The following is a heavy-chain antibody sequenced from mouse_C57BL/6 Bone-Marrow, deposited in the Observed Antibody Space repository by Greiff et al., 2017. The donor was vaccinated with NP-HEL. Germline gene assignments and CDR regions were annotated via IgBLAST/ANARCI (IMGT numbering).Heavy chain of an antibody. V-gene: IGHV1-81*01. J-gene: IGHJ1*03. CDR2: LTPLLFHP. D-gene: IGHD1-1*01. CDR3: ARTVVGYFDV. CDR1: GDTFTSDG. Sequence: VKLQESGAELARPGASVKRSCKGSGDTFTSDGISWVKQRTGQVLAVLFPLTPLLFHPYYNYNFKFNSTLTADKSSSTAYMELRSLTSEDSAVYFCARTVVGYFDVWGTGTTVTVSS.